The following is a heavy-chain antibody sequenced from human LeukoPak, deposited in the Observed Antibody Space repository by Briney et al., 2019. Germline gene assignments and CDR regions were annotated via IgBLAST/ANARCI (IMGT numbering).Heavy chain of an antibody. J-gene: IGHJ5*02. V-gene: IGHV5-51*03. CDR3: ARLYYGSGSYYVPFDP. Sequence: GESLKISCKGSGYSFTTYWIGWVRQVPGKGLEWMGIIYPRDSDTRYSPSFQGQVTISADKSISTAYLQWSSLKASDTAMYYCARLYYGSGSYYVPFDPWGQGTLVTVSS. D-gene: IGHD3-10*01. CDR2: IYPRDSDT. CDR1: GYSFTTYW.